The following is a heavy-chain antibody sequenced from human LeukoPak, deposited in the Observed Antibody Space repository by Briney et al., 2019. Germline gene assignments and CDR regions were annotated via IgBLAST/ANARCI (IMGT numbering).Heavy chain of an antibody. CDR1: GYNFTGYY. V-gene: IGHV1-2*02. D-gene: IGHD5-12*01. CDR2: INPNTGGT. J-gene: IGHJ6*03. Sequence: GASVNVSCKASGYNFTGYYLHWVRQAPGQGREWMGWINPNTGGTNYAQKFQGRVTMTRDTSISTAYMELSRLRSDDTAVYYCARFYSGYGNYYYYMDVWGKGTTVTVSS. CDR3: ARFYSGYGNYYYYMDV.